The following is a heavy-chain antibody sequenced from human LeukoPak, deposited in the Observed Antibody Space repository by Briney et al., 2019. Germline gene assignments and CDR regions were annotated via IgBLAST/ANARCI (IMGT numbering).Heavy chain of an antibody. CDR1: GSTFSSNY. Sequence: GGSLRLSCAASGSTFSSNYMSWVRQAPGKGLEWVSVIYSGGSTYYADSVKGRFTISRDNSKNTLYLQMNSLRAEDTAVYYCASGSGSYRTPYYYMDVWGTGTTVTVSS. CDR2: IYSGGST. V-gene: IGHV3-53*01. CDR3: ASGSGSYRTPYYYMDV. J-gene: IGHJ6*03. D-gene: IGHD3-10*01.